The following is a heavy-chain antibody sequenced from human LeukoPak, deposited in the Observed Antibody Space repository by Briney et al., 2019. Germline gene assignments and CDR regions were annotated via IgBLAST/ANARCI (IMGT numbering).Heavy chain of an antibody. CDR2: INPDGRDT. CDR3: TSWGDTTAEYFQR. V-gene: IGHV3-7*01. CDR1: EFTFSNYW. J-gene: IGHJ1*01. D-gene: IGHD2-21*02. Sequence: GGSLRLSCAASEFTFSNYWMTWVRQAPGKGLEWVAHINPDGRDTYYVDSVKGRFTISRDNAQNSMYLQMNSLRVEDTAVYYCTSWGDTTAEYFQRWGQGTLVTVSS.